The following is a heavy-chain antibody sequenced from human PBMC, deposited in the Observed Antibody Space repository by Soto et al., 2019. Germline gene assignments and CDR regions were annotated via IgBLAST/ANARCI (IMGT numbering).Heavy chain of an antibody. D-gene: IGHD1-20*01. CDR1: GGSISNYY. Sequence: QVQLQESGPGLVKPSETLSLTCIVSGGSISNYYWSWIRQPPGKGLAWIGYIYYRGSTNDNPSIKSRVTRAVATSKDRFSLKLSSVTAADTAVYYCARGRYNWNDVTDYWGQGTLVTVSS. J-gene: IGHJ4*02. CDR3: ARGRYNWNDVTDY. V-gene: IGHV4-59*01. CDR2: IYYRGST.